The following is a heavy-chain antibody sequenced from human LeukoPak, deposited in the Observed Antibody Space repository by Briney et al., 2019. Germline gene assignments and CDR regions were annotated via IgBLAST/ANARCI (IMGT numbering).Heavy chain of an antibody. CDR3: ARDFTYDYDTSGNDAFDI. J-gene: IGHJ3*02. CDR1: GGSISSGSYY. V-gene: IGHV4-61*02. D-gene: IGHD3-22*01. Sequence: PSETLSLTCTVSGGSISSGSYYWSWIRQPAGKGLEWIGRIHTSGSTNYSPSLKTRVTISIDTFKNQFSLKLSSVTAAEAAVYYCARDFTYDYDTSGNDAFDIWGQGTMVTVSS. CDR2: IHTSGST.